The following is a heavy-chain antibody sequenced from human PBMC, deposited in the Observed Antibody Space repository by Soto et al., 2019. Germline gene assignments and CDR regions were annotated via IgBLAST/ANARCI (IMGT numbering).Heavy chain of an antibody. CDR1: GGTFSSYA. D-gene: IGHD6-13*01. V-gene: IGHV1-69*12. CDR3: ARGLSAGSSCAYYCYGMDV. CDR2: IIPIFGTA. J-gene: IGHJ6*02. Sequence: QVQLVQSGAEVKKPGSSVKVSCKASGGTFSSYAISWVRQSPGQGLEWMGGIIPIFGTANDAQKFQGRATITADESTSPDYMELSSMRSEDTAVYYCARGLSAGSSCAYYCYGMDVGGQGTPVTVSS.